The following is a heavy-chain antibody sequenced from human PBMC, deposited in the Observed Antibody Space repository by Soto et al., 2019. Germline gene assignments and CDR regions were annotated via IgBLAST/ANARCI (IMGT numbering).Heavy chain of an antibody. CDR3: ARALSSAAGLYFDY. CDR2: IHSTENT. J-gene: IGHJ4*02. V-gene: IGHV4-4*07. Sequence: SETLSLTCTVSGGSISSFYWSWIRQPAGKGMEWIGRIHSTENTNYNPSLKSRITMSIYTSNNQFSLKLSSLTAADTAVYYCARALSSAAGLYFDYWGQGTRVTVSS. D-gene: IGHD6-13*01. CDR1: GGSISSFY.